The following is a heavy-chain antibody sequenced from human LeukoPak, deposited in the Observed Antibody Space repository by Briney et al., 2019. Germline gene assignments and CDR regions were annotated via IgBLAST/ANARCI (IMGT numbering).Heavy chain of an antibody. CDR2: ISGSGSST. D-gene: IGHD2-2*01. Sequence: PGGSLRLSCAASGFTFSNYAMSWVRQAPGKGLEWVSAISGSGSSTYYADSVKGRFTISRDNSKNTLYLQMNSLRAEDTAVYYCAKAGRGVPYYFDYWGQGTLVTVSS. V-gene: IGHV3-23*01. CDR1: GFTFSNYA. J-gene: IGHJ4*02. CDR3: AKAGRGVPYYFDY.